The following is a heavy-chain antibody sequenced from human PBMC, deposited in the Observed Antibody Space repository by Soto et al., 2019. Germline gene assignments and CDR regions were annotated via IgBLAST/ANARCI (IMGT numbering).Heavy chain of an antibody. Sequence: QVQLQQWGAGLLKPSETLSLTCAVYGGSFSGYYWNWIRQPPGKGLEWIGEINHSGSTNYNLSLKSRVTISVDTSKNQFSLKLSSVTAADTAVYYCARCYGRNFDYWGQGTLVTVSS. V-gene: IGHV4-34*01. D-gene: IGHD2-2*01. J-gene: IGHJ4*02. CDR2: INHSGST. CDR1: GGSFSGYY. CDR3: ARCYGRNFDY.